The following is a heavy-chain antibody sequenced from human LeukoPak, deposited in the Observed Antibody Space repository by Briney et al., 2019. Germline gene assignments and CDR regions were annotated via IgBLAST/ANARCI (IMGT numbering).Heavy chain of an antibody. CDR2: MNSDGSST. CDR1: GFTFSRYW. D-gene: IGHD1-20*01. Sequence: GGSLRLSCAASGFTFSRYWMHCVRQAPGKGPVWVSRMNSDGSSTSYADSVKGRFTISRDNAKNTLYLQMNSLRAEDTAVYYCAGDFGISEVYWGQGTLVTVSS. J-gene: IGHJ4*02. V-gene: IGHV3-74*01. CDR3: AGDFGISEVY.